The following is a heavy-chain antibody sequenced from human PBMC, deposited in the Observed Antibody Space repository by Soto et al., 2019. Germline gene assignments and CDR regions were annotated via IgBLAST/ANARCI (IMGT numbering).Heavy chain of an antibody. Sequence: PGGSLRLSCAASGVTVSDTWMSWVRQAPGKGLEWVGRIKSKNEGGTTYYIASVKGRFTISRDDSKNMVYLQMNTLKIEDTALYYCTTDSEYLGHGTLLTVSS. V-gene: IGHV3-15*01. CDR2: IKSKNEGGTT. CDR1: GVTVSDTW. CDR3: TTDSEY. J-gene: IGHJ4*01.